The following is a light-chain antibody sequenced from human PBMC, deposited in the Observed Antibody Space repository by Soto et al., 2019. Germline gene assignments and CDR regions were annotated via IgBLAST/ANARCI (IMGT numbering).Light chain of an antibody. CDR3: LQHNSYLTWT. CDR1: QSISNY. J-gene: IGKJ1*01. CDR2: AAS. V-gene: IGKV1-39*01. Sequence: DIQMTQSPSSLSASVGDRVIITCRTSQSISNYLNWYQHKPGKAPKVLISAASNLQSGVPSRFSGSGSGTVFTLTISSLQPEDFATYYCLQHNSYLTWTFGQGTKVDIK.